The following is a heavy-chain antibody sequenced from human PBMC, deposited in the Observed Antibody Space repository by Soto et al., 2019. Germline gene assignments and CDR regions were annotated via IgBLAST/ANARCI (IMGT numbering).Heavy chain of an antibody. Sequence: QVQLQQWGAGLLKPSETLSLTCAVYGGSFSGYPWSWIRQTPGQGLEWIGEINDSGNITYNPSVTGPVTILVDTARKQISLKMSSVTAAVTAVYYCARGLIVWFGELARRGGYYYYMAVWGKGTTVTVS. V-gene: IGHV4-34*01. D-gene: IGHD3-10*01. J-gene: IGHJ6*03. CDR3: ARGLIVWFGELARRGGYYYYMAV. CDR1: GGSFSGYP. CDR2: INDSGNI.